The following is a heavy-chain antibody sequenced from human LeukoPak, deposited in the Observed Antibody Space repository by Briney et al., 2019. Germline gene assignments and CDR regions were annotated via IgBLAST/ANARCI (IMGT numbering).Heavy chain of an antibody. D-gene: IGHD6-6*01. J-gene: IGHJ3*02. V-gene: IGHV1-2*02. CDR3: ARDKTLIAARRGDAFDI. Sequence: ASVKVSCKASGYTFTGYYMHWVRQAPGQGLEWMGWINPNSGGTNYAQEFQGRVTMTRDTSISTAYMELSRLRSDDTAVYYCARDKTLIAARRGDAFDIWGQGTMVTVSS. CDR1: GYTFTGYY. CDR2: INPNSGGT.